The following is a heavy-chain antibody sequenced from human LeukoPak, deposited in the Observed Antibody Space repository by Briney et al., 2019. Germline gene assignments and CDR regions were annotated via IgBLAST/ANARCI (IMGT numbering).Heavy chain of an antibody. Sequence: SETLSLTCTVSGGSMIPYYWSWIRQPPGKGLEWIGSIYYSGSTYYNPSLKSRVTISVDTSKNQFSLKLSSVTAADTAVYYCARRLPDTAMVTAYYMDVWGKGTTVTVSS. D-gene: IGHD5-18*01. CDR3: ARRLPDTAMVTAYYMDV. CDR1: GGSMIPYY. CDR2: IYYSGST. V-gene: IGHV4-59*05. J-gene: IGHJ6*03.